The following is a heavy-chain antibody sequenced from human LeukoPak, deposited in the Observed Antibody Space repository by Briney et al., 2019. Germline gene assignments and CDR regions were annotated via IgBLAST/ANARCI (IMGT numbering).Heavy chain of an antibody. CDR2: IDPSDSET. D-gene: IGHD5-18*01. CDR1: GYSFTNYW. J-gene: IGHJ4*02. CDR3: ARQTAMGRSGDY. V-gene: IGHV5-51*01. Sequence: GESLKISCTASGYSFTNYWSGWVRQMPGKGLEWMGIIDPSDSETRYTPSFQGQVTISADKSLSTAYLQWNSLKASDTAMYYCARQTAMGRSGDYWGQGTLVIVSS.